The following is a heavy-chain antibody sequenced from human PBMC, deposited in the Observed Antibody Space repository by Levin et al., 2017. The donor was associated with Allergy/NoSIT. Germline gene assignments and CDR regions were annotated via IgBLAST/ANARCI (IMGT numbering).Heavy chain of an antibody. CDR3: AKDLSAVPAANYYYGMDV. V-gene: IGHV3-23*01. CDR2: ISDSGATI. J-gene: IGHJ6*02. Sequence: PGGSLRLSCAASGFTFRNFAMSWVRQAPGKGLEWVSGISDSGATIYNAESVKGRFTISRDNSKSTLYLQMKSLRAEDTAGYYCAKDLSAVPAANYYYGMDVWGQGTTVTVSS. D-gene: IGHD2-2*01. CDR1: GFTFRNFA.